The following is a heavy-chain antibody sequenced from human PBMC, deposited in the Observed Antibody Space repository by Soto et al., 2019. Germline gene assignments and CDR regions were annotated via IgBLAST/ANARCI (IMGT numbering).Heavy chain of an antibody. J-gene: IGHJ4*02. Sequence: EVQLVESGGGLVKPGGSLRLSCVASGFTFNHAWMSWVRQAPGKGLEWVGRIKPNADGGTGDYGALVKGRFTISRDDSENTLSLQMNSMKAEDTAGYYFVTDLKTGTERGKLDYWGQGTLVTVSS. CDR2: IKPNADGGTG. CDR1: GFTFNHAW. D-gene: IGHD1-1*01. CDR3: VTDLKTGTERGKLDY. V-gene: IGHV3-15*01.